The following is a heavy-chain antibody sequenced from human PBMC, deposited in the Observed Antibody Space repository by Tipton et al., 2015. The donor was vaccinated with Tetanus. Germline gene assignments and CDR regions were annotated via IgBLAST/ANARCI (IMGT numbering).Heavy chain of an antibody. Sequence: QSGAEVKKPGASVKVSCKASGYTFTSYYMHWVRQAPGQGLEWMGIINPSGGRTTYAQKFQGRVTMTRDTSTSTVYMELSRLRSEDTAVYYCVRPARYCSGGSCFLALDFWGQGTQVTVSS. CDR2: INPSGGRT. V-gene: IGHV1-46*01. CDR1: GYTFTSYY. J-gene: IGHJ4*02. CDR3: VRPARYCSGGSCFLALDF. D-gene: IGHD2-15*01.